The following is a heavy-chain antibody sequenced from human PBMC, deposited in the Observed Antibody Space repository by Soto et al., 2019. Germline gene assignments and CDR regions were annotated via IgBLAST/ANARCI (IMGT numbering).Heavy chain of an antibody. J-gene: IGHJ6*02. CDR1: GGSISSGGYY. CDR3: ASAPEVCSSTSCRYYYYGMDV. Sequence: PSETLSLTCTVSGGSISSGGYYWSWIRQHPGKGLEWIGYIYYSGSTHYNPSLKSRVTISVDTSKNQFSLKLSSVTAADTAVYYCASAPEVCSSTSCRYYYYGMDVWGQGTTVTVSS. CDR2: IYYSGST. D-gene: IGHD2-2*01. V-gene: IGHV4-31*03.